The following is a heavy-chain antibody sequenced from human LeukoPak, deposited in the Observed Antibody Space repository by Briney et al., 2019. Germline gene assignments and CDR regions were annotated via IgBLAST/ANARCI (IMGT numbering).Heavy chain of an antibody. J-gene: IGHJ6*02. V-gene: IGHV3-30-3*01. CDR2: ISYDGSNK. Sequence: PGGSLRLSCAASGFTFSSYAMHWVRQAPGKGLEWVAVISYDGSNKYYADSVKGRFTISRDNSKNTLYLQMNSLRAEDTAVYYCARAGTAMVTYYYYGMDVWGQGTLVTVSS. CDR3: ARAGTAMVTYYYYGMDV. CDR1: GFTFSSYA. D-gene: IGHD5-18*01.